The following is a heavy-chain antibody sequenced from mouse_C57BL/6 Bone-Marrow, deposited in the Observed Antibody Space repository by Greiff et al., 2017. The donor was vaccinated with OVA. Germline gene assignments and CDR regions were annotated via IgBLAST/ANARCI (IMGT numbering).Heavy chain of an antibody. CDR2: ISSGGSYT. V-gene: IGHV5-6*01. CDR1: GFTFSSYG. Sequence: VQLKESGGDLVKPGGSLKLSCAASGFTFSSYGMSWVRQTPDKRLEWVATISSGGSYTYYPDSVKGRFTISRDNAKNTLYLQMSSLKSEDTAMYYCARKGYYGSSRTWFAYWGQGTLVTVSA. J-gene: IGHJ3*01. CDR3: ARKGYYGSSRTWFAY. D-gene: IGHD1-1*01.